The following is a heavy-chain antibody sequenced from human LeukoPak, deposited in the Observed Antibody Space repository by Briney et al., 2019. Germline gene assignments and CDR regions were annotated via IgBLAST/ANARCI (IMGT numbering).Heavy chain of an antibody. V-gene: IGHV4-4*02. CDR1: GGSISSSNW. CDR2: IYHSGST. D-gene: IGHD3-22*01. Sequence: PSGTLSLTCAVSGGSISSSNWWSWVRQPPGKGLEWIGEIYHSGSTNYNPSLKSRVTISVDKSKNQFSLKLSSVTAADTAVYYCARIPAGDSSGYRDYWGQGTLVTVSS. CDR3: ARIPAGDSSGYRDY. J-gene: IGHJ4*02.